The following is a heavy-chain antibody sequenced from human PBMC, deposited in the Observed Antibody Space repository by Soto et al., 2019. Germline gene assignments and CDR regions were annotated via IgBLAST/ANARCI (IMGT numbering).Heavy chain of an antibody. CDR3: ARSPRPTGTTLYYFDS. Sequence: XSVKVSCKASVYTLTSFYMHWMRRAPGQGLEWMGVIDPSAGSTTYAQKFKGRVRMTRDTFTSTVFMELSSLRSEDTAVYYCARSPRPTGTTLYYFDSWGQRTLVTVSS. V-gene: IGHV1-46*01. CDR1: VYTLTSFY. J-gene: IGHJ4*02. CDR2: IDPSAGST. D-gene: IGHD1-1*01.